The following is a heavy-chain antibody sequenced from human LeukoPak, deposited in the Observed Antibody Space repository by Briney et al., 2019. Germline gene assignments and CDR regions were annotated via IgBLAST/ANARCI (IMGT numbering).Heavy chain of an antibody. CDR2: IYYNGIT. Sequence: PSETLSLTCSVSGGLISSTTYYWAWIRQPPGKGLEWIGSIYYNGITYYNASLKSRASISVDTSKNQFSLALNSLNAADTALYYCARQPAVNRGALASNFDYWGQGTLVTVSS. J-gene: IGHJ4*02. CDR3: ARQPAVNRGALASNFDY. V-gene: IGHV4-39*01. D-gene: IGHD3-10*01. CDR1: GGLISSTTYY.